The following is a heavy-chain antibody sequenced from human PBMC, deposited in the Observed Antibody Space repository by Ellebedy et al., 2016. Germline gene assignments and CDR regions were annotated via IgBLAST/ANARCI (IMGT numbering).Heavy chain of an antibody. Sequence: ASVKVSXKASGYTFTSYYMHWVRQAPGQGLEWMGIINPSGGSTSYAQKFQGRVTMTRDTSTSTVYMELSSLRSEDTAVYYCARDITWIQLPGYWGQGTLVTVSS. CDR1: GYTFTSYY. CDR3: ARDITWIQLPGY. D-gene: IGHD5-18*01. V-gene: IGHV1-46*01. J-gene: IGHJ4*02. CDR2: INPSGGST.